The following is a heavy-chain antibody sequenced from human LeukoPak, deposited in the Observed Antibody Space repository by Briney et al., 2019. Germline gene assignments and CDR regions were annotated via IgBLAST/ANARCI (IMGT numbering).Heavy chain of an antibody. CDR2: ISGGGGST. Sequence: GGSLRLSCAASGFTFSSCSMNWVRQAPGKGLEWVSAISGGGGSTYYADSVEGRFTISRDNSKNTLYLQMNSLRAEDTAVYYCAKTPGITAAGPDYWGQGTLVTVSS. D-gene: IGHD6-13*01. J-gene: IGHJ4*02. CDR1: GFTFSSCS. V-gene: IGHV3-23*01. CDR3: AKTPGITAAGPDY.